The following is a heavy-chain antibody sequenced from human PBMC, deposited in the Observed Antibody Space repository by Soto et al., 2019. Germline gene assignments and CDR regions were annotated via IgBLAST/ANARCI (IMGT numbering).Heavy chain of an antibody. V-gene: IGHV3-33*01. CDR3: ARAKRHSPPLDY. D-gene: IGHD1-1*01. Sequence: GGSLRLSCAASGFTFGSYGMHWVRQAPGKGLEWVAVIWYDGGNKYYADSVKGRFTISRDNSKNTLYLQMNSLRAEDTAVYYCARAKRHSPPLDYWGQGTLVTVSS. J-gene: IGHJ4*02. CDR2: IWYDGGNK. CDR1: GFTFGSYG.